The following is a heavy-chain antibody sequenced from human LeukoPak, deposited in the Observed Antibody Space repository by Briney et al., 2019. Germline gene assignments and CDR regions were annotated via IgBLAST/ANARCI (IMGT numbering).Heavy chain of an antibody. J-gene: IGHJ4*02. D-gene: IGHD2-21*02. V-gene: IGHV1-2*02. CDR1: GYTFTGYY. CDR2: INPNSGDT. Sequence: ASVKVSCKASGYTFTGYYLHWVRQAPGQGLEWMGWINPNSGDTKYAQKFQGRVTLTRDTSISTAYMDLSELISDDTAVYYCARAYCGGNCSPGGFWGQGTLVIVPS. CDR3: ARAYCGGNCSPGGF.